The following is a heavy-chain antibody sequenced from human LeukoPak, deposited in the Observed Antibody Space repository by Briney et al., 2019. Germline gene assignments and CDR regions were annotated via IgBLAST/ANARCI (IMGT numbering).Heavy chain of an antibody. V-gene: IGHV3-11*04. J-gene: IGHJ4*02. CDR2: IRSSGRTI. CDR3: ARYIFLDH. Sequence: PGGSLRLSCAASGFTVSSNYMSWVRQAPGKGLEWVSYIRSSGRTIYYADSVMGRFTISRDNANNSLFLQMNSLRAEDTAIYYCARYIFLDHWGQGTLVTVSS. CDR1: GFTVSSNY.